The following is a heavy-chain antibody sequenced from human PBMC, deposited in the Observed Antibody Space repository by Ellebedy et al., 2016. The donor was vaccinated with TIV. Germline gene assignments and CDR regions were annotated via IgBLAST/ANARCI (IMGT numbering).Heavy chain of an antibody. D-gene: IGHD3-3*01. CDR1: GGTFSSYA. V-gene: IGHV1-69*13. CDR2: IIPIFGTA. CDR3: ARDLTIFGVVITDYYYYGMDV. Sequence: SVKVSXXASGGTFSSYAISWVRQAPGQGLEWMGGIIPIFGTANYAQKFQGRVTITADESTSTAYMELSSLRSEDTAVYYCARDLTIFGVVITDYYYYGMDVWGQGTTVTVSS. J-gene: IGHJ6*02.